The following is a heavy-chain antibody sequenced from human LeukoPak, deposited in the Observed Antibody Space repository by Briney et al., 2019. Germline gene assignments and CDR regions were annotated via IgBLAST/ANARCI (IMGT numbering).Heavy chain of an antibody. J-gene: IGHJ4*02. CDR2: INTNSGGT. V-gene: IGHV1-2*02. CDR1: GYTFTCYY. CDR3: ARGPPASRIAVAKTGY. D-gene: IGHD6-19*01. Sequence: GASVKVSCKASGYTFTCYYMHWVRQAPGQGLEWMGWINTNSGGTNYAQKFQGRVTMTRDTSISTAYMELSRLRSDDTAVYYCARGPPASRIAVAKTGYWGQGTLVTVSS.